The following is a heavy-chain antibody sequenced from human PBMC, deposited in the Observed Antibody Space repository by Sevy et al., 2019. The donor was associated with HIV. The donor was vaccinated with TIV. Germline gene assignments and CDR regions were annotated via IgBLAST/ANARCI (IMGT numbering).Heavy chain of an antibody. Sequence: GGSLRLSCAASGFTFSSYSMNWVRQAPGKGLEWVSSISRSSSYIYHADSVKGRFTISRDNLKNSLHLQMNSLRAEDTAVYYCARWDADRRWYFDYWGQRILVTASS. CDR1: GFTFSSYS. J-gene: IGHJ4*02. V-gene: IGHV3-21*01. CDR3: ARWDADRRWYFDY. CDR2: ISRSSSYI. D-gene: IGHD1-26*01.